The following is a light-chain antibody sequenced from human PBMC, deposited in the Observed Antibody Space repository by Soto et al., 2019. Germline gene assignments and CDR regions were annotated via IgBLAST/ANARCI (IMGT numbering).Light chain of an antibody. J-gene: IGKJ1*01. Sequence: VGMTRTSWSLSAYKKNRVTITCMASQGISSYLAWYQQKPGKAPKLLIYAASTLQSGVPSRFSGSGSRPDFTLTFSGLQSEDFTTYYSRVSASLLRPFAQGTMLEI. CDR2: AAS. V-gene: IGKV1-8*01. CDR3: RVSASLLRP. CDR1: QGISSY.